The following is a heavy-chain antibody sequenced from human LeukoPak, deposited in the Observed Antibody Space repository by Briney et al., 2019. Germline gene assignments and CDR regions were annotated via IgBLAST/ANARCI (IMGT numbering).Heavy chain of an antibody. CDR3: ARSGGSGFQLDN. D-gene: IGHD3-16*01. V-gene: IGHV4-4*07. J-gene: IGHJ4*02. Sequence: PSETLSLTCTVSGGSISSYYWSWIRQPAGKGLEWIGRSYTSGSPNYNPSLKGRVTMSVDTSKNQFSLKLSSVTAADTAVCYCARSGGSGFQLDNWGQGTLVTVSS. CDR2: SYTSGSP. CDR1: GGSISSYY.